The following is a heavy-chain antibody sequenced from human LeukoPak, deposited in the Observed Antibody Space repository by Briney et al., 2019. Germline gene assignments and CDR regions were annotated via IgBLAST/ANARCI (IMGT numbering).Heavy chain of an antibody. V-gene: IGHV4-39*01. CDR2: IYYSGTT. D-gene: IGHD2-2*01. CDR1: GGSISSSSYY. CDR3: ARPGCSSTTCSYGSAYFDY. Sequence: SETLSLTCTVSGGSISSSSYYWGWIRQPPGKGLEWIGSIYYSGTTYYNPSLKSRVTISVDTSKNQFSLKLSSVTAADTAVYYCARPGCSSTTCSYGSAYFDYWGQGTLVTVSS. J-gene: IGHJ4*02.